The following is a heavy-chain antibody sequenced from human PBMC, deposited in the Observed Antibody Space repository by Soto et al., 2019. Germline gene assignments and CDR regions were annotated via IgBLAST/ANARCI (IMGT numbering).Heavy chain of an antibody. V-gene: IGHV3-30-3*01. CDR1: GFTFSNYA. CDR2: ISYDGSDK. CDR3: ARDTGPNGYNYYYFGMDV. Sequence: WGSLRLSCSASGFTFSNYAMHWFRQAPGKGLEWVAVISYDGSDKYNANSVKGRFTISRDNSKNTLYLQMNSLRAEDTAVYYCARDTGPNGYNYYYFGMDVWGQGTTVTVSS. J-gene: IGHJ6*02. D-gene: IGHD5-18*01.